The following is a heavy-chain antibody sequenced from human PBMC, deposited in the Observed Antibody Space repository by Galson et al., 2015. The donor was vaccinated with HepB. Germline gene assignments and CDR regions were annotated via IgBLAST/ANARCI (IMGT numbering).Heavy chain of an antibody. CDR3: ARDLTMIVVVEGGDY. J-gene: IGHJ4*02. Sequence: SVKVSCKASGGTFSSYAISWVRQAPGQGLEWMGRIIPILGIANYAQKFQGRVTITADKSTSTAYMELSSLRSEDTAVYYCARDLTMIVVVEGGDYWGQGTLVTVSS. D-gene: IGHD3-22*01. CDR1: GGTFSSYA. CDR2: IIPILGIA. V-gene: IGHV1-69*04.